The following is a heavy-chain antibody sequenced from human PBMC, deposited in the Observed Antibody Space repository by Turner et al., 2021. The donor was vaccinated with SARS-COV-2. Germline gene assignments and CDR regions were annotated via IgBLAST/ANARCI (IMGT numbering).Heavy chain of an antibody. CDR3: ASGYQLRVNWFDP. CDR1: GYTLTELS. Sequence: QVQLVQSGAEVKTPGPSVKVPRKLSGYTLTELSMYWVRQAPGKGLEWMGGFDPEEGETIYAQIFQGRVTMTEDTSTDTAYMELSSLRSEDTAVYFGASGYQLRVNWFDPWGQGTLVTVSS. CDR2: FDPEEGET. V-gene: IGHV1-24*01. J-gene: IGHJ5*02. D-gene: IGHD2-2*01.